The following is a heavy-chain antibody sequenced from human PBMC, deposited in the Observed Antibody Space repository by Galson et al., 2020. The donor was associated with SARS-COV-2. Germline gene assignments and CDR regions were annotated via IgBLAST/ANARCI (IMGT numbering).Heavy chain of an antibody. Sequence: SETLSLTCAVYGGSFSGYYWSWIRQPPGKGLEWIGEINHSGSTNYNPSLKSRVTISVDTSKNQFSLKLSSVTAADTAVYYCARADRRDVVVVAATCFDYWGQGTLVTVSS. CDR1: GGSFSGYY. CDR2: INHSGST. V-gene: IGHV4-34*01. D-gene: IGHD2-15*01. CDR3: ARADRRDVVVVAATCFDY. J-gene: IGHJ4*02.